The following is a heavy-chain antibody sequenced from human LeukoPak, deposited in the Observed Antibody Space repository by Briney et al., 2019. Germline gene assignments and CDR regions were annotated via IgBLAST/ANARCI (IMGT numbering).Heavy chain of an antibody. D-gene: IGHD6-6*01. CDR1: GGSITGYY. Sequence: PSETPSLTCTVSGGSITGYYWSWIRQPPGKGLEWIGYIYNTGSTNYNPSLKSRVTISVDTSKTQFSLRLSSVTAADTAVYYCARGGLSIAAQSNWFDPWGQGTVASVSS. J-gene: IGHJ5*02. V-gene: IGHV4-59*01. CDR2: IYNTGST. CDR3: ARGGLSIAAQSNWFDP.